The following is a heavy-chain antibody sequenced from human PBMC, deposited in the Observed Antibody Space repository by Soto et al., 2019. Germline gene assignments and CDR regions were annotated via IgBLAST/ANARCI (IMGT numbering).Heavy chain of an antibody. CDR3: ASRDPGTSVDY. CDR2: IYHSGST. CDR1: GDSLNNYY. J-gene: IGHJ4*02. V-gene: IGHV4-59*08. D-gene: IGHD1-7*01. Sequence: SETLSLTCTVSGDSLNNYYWNWIRRPPGGGLEWIANIYHSGSTNYNPSLKSRVTISIDMSKNQFSLKVTSLTAADTAVYYCASRDPGTSVDYWGQGTLVTVSS.